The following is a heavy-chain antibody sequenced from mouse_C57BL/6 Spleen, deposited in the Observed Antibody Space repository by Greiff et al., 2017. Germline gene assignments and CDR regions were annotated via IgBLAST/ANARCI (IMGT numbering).Heavy chain of an antibody. J-gene: IGHJ3*01. V-gene: IGHV1-26*01. D-gene: IGHD4-1*01. CDR2: INPNNGGT. Sequence: VQLQQSGPELVKPGASLKISCKASGYTFTDYYMNWVKQSHGKSLEWIGDINPNNGGTSYNQKFKGKATLTVDKSSSTAYMELRSLTSEDSAVYYCASNWDGVAYWGQGTLVTVSA. CDR3: ASNWDGVAY. CDR1: GYTFTDYY.